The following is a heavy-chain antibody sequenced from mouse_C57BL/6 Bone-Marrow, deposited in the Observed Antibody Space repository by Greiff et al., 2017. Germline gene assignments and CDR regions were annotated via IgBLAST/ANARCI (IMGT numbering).Heavy chain of an antibody. V-gene: IGHV14-4*01. CDR3: TTVDHY. J-gene: IGHJ2*01. CDR2: IDPENGDT. CDR1: GFNIKDDY. Sequence: EVQLQESGAELVRPGASVKLSCTASGFNIKDDYMHWVKQRPEQGLEWIGWIDPENGDTEYGSKFQGKATITADTSSNTAYLQLSSLTAEDTAVYYGTTVDHYWGQGTTLTVSS.